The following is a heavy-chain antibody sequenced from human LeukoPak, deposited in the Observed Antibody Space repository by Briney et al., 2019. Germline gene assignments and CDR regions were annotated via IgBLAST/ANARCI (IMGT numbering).Heavy chain of an antibody. J-gene: IGHJ4*02. Sequence: ADSVKGRFTISRDNAKNSLYLQMNSLRAEDTAVYYCARNLAVASPFDYWGQGTLVTVSS. CDR3: ARNLAVASPFDY. D-gene: IGHD6-19*01. V-gene: IGHV3-21*01.